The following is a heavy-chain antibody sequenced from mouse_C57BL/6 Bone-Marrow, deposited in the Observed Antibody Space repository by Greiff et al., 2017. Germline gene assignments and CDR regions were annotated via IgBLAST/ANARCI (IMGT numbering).Heavy chain of an antibody. Sequence: VQLQQSGPVLVKPGASVKMSCKASGYTFTDYYMNWVKQSHGKSLEWIGVINPYNGGTSYNQKFKGKATSTVDKSSSTAYMELNSLTSEDSAVYYCARGGILSDWGQGTTLTVSS. CDR1: GYTFTDYY. J-gene: IGHJ2*01. CDR3: ARGGILSD. V-gene: IGHV1-19*01. CDR2: INPYNGGT.